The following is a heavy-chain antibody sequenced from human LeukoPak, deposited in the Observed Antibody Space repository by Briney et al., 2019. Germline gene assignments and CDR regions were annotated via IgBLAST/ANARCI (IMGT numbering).Heavy chain of an antibody. Sequence: ASVKVSCKVSGYTLTELSMHWVRQAPGKGLEWMGGFDPADGETIYAQKFQGRVTMTEDTSSDTVYMELSSLRSDDTAVYYCATAGIMAYFDSWGQGTLVTVSS. CDR2: FDPADGET. V-gene: IGHV1-24*01. J-gene: IGHJ4*02. CDR1: GYTLTELS. D-gene: IGHD5-24*01. CDR3: ATAGIMAYFDS.